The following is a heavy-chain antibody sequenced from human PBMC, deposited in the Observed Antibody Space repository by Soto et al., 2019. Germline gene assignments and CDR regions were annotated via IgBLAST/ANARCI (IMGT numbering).Heavy chain of an antibody. CDR2: IWYDGSNK. D-gene: IGHD1-1*01. V-gene: IGHV3-33*01. CDR1: GFTFSSYG. CDR3: ARSPSPGTVPY. J-gene: IGHJ4*02. Sequence: GGSLRLSCAASGFTFSSYGMHWVRQAPGKGLEWVAVIWYDGSNKYYADSVKGRFTISRDNSKNTLYLQMNSLRAEDTAVYYCARSPSPGTVPYWGQGTLVTVSS.